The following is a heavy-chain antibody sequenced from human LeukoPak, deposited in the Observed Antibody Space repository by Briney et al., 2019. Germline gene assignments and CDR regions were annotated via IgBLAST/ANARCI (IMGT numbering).Heavy chain of an antibody. CDR2: IFYTGST. V-gene: IGHV4-59*01. CDR3: ASGIMTGLDYFDF. J-gene: IGHJ4*02. D-gene: IGHD3-9*01. CDR1: GGSINSYY. Sequence: TSETLSLTCTVSGGSINSYYWSWLRQPPGKGLEWVGYIFYTGSTNCNPFLKSRVTISIDTSKNQFSLNLSSVTAADTAVYYCASGIMTGLDYFDFWGQGTLVTVSS.